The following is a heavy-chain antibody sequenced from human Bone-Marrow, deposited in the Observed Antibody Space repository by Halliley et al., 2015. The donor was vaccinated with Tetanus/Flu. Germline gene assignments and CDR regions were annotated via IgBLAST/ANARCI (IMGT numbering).Heavy chain of an antibody. D-gene: IGHD7-27*01. CDR2: IAPSDSYV. J-gene: IGHJ4*01. V-gene: IGHV5-10-1*01. Sequence: VQLVQSGAEVKKPGESLRISCKASGYIFTTYSISWVRQMPGKGLEWMGRIAPSDSYVNYSPSFEGHVSISVDKSISTAYLVWNSLKASATATYYCVGFHHNANWGLLDHWGHGTQVTVSS. CDR1: GYIFTTYS. CDR3: VGFHHNANWGLLDH.